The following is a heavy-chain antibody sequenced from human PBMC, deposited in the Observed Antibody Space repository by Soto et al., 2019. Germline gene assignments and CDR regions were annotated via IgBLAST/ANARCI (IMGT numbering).Heavy chain of an antibody. CDR3: ARGPPSAVVVTAAPYFFDF. D-gene: IGHD2-15*01. CDR2: IWYDGSNK. CDR1: GFTFCSYG. J-gene: IGHJ4*02. Sequence: GGSLRLSCAASGFTFCSYGMHWVRQAPGKGLEWVAVIWYDGSNKYYADSVKGRFTISRDNAKNSLYLQMNSLRVEDTALYYCARGPPSAVVVTAAPYFFDFWGQGTLVTVSS. V-gene: IGHV3-30*19.